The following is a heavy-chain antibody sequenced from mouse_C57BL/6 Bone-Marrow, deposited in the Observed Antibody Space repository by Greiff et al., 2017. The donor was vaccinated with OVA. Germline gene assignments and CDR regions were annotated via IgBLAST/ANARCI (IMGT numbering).Heavy chain of an antibody. Sequence: DVKLVESGGGLVKPGGSLKLSCAASGFTFSSYAMSWVRQTPEKRLEWVATISDGGSYTYYPDNVKGRFTISRDNAKNNLYLQMSHLKSEDTAMYYCARENVYYLDYWGQGTTLTVSS. J-gene: IGHJ2*01. CDR3: ARENVYYLDY. CDR1: GFTFSSYA. V-gene: IGHV5-4*01. CDR2: ISDGGSYT.